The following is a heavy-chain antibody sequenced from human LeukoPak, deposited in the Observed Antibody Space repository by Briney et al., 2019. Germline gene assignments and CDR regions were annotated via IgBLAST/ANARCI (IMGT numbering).Heavy chain of an antibody. CDR2: IYYSGST. D-gene: IGHD3-22*01. J-gene: IGHJ4*02. CDR3: ARRSYYDGSGFFDY. CDR1: GGSISSGGYY. Sequence: KPSETLSLTCTVSGGSISSGGYYWSWIRQHPGKGLEWIGYIYYSGSTYYNPPLKSRVTISVDTSKNQFSLKLSSVTAADTAVYYCARRSYYDGSGFFDYWGQGTLVTVSS. V-gene: IGHV4-31*03.